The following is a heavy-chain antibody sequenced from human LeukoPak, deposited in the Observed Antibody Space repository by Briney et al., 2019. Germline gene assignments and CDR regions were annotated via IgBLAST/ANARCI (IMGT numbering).Heavy chain of an antibody. CDR2: ISNSGST. J-gene: IGHJ4*02. Sequence: SETLSLTCTVSGGSINTYYWSWIRQPAGKGLEWIGRISNSGSTNYKPSLKSRGTISADKSKNQFSLKLTSVTAADTAVYFCARGGAVPGSFDYWGQGTLVTVSS. CDR3: ARGGAVPGSFDY. CDR1: GGSINTYY. D-gene: IGHD6-19*01. V-gene: IGHV4-4*07.